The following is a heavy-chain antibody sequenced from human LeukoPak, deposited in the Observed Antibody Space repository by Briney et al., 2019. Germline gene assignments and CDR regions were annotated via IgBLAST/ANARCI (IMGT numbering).Heavy chain of an antibody. Sequence: SSETLSLTCTVSGGSINSGDYCGSWIRQHPGRGLEWIGYIYYSGSTYYNPSLKSRVTISVDTSKNQFSLKLISVTAEDTAVYYCARAGYSQPFDYWGQGTLVTVSS. CDR1: GGSINSGDYC. CDR2: IYYSGST. D-gene: IGHD6-13*01. CDR3: ARAGYSQPFDY. J-gene: IGHJ4*02. V-gene: IGHV4-31*03.